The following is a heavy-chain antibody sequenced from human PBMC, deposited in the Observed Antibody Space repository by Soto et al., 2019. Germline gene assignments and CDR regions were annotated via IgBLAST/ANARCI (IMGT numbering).Heavy chain of an antibody. Sequence: SETLSLTCTVSGGSISSYYWSWIRQPPGKGLEWIGYIYYSGSTNYNPSLKSRVTISVDTSKNQFSLKLSSVTAADTAVYYCARHGKVDSSGYYSLFDDWGQGTLVTVAS. CDR1: GGSISSYY. D-gene: IGHD3-22*01. CDR2: IYYSGST. J-gene: IGHJ4*02. V-gene: IGHV4-59*08. CDR3: ARHGKVDSSGYYSLFDD.